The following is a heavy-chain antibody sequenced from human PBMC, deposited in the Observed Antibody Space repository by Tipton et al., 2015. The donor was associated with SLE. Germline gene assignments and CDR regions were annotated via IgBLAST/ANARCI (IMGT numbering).Heavy chain of an antibody. CDR2: INPNSGGT. CDR1: KYTFTGYY. CDR3: ARAGDSAWFSHTFDY. Sequence: LVQSGASVKVSCKASKYTFTGYYMHWVRQAPGQGLEWMGRINPNSGGTNYAQKFQGRVTMTRDTSISTAYMELSSLTHDDTAVYYCARAGDSAWFSHTFDYWGQGTLVTVSS. V-gene: IGHV1-2*06. D-gene: IGHD3-10*01. J-gene: IGHJ4*02.